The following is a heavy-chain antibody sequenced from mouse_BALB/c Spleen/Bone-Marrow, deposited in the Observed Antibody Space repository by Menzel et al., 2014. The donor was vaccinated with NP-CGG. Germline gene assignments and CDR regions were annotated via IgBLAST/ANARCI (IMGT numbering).Heavy chain of an antibody. D-gene: IGHD2-3*01. CDR2: INRNGGTN. Sequence: EVMLVESGGGLVQPGGSLKLPCTASGFTFSSYGLSWVRQTPDKRLELVATINRNGGTNSYPDSVKGRFTISRDNAKNTLYLQMSSLKSEDTALYYCARGVDDYSWFAYWGQGTLVTVSA. V-gene: IGHV5-6-3*01. CDR1: GFTFSSYG. CDR3: ARGVDDYSWFAY. J-gene: IGHJ3*01.